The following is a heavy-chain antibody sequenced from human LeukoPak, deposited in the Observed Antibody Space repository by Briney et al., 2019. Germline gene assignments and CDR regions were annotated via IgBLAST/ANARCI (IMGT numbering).Heavy chain of an antibody. V-gene: IGHV3-48*01. D-gene: IGHD6-6*01. CDR1: GFTFSSYS. J-gene: IGHJ4*02. CDR2: ISSSSNTR. CDR3: AREEIAARTSIDY. Sequence: SGGSLRLSCAASGFTFSSYSMNWVRQAPGKGLEWVSYISSSSNTRYYADSVKGRFTISRDNAKNSLYLQMNSLRAEDTAVCYCAREEIAARTSIDYWGQGTLVTVSS.